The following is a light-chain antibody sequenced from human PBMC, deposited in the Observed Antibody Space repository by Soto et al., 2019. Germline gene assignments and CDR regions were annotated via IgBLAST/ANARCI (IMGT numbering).Light chain of an antibody. J-gene: IGKJ2*01. V-gene: IGKV3-15*01. Sequence: EIVMTQSPATLSVSTGERATLSCRASQSVSSDLAWYQHKPGQAPRLLIYGASTRATGIPARFSGSGSGAEFSLTISSLQSEDFAVYYCLQYNDWPPKQYTFGQGTKLEIK. CDR2: GAS. CDR1: QSVSSD. CDR3: LQYNDWPPKQYT.